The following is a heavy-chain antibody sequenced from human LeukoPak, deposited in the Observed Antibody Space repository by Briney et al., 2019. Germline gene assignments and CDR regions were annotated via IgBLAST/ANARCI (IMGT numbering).Heavy chain of an antibody. D-gene: IGHD3-10*01. V-gene: IGHV3-23*01. CDR3: AKGSSGSGNYFLLFDY. J-gene: IGHJ4*02. Sequence: QPGGSLRLSCAASGFTFSNYAMAWVRQAPGKGLEWVSGISGNGGKVYYADSVKGRFTISRDNSKNTLYLQMNSLRAEDTAVYYCAKGSSGSGNYFLLFDYWGQGTLVTVSS. CDR1: GFTFSNYA. CDR2: ISGNGGKV.